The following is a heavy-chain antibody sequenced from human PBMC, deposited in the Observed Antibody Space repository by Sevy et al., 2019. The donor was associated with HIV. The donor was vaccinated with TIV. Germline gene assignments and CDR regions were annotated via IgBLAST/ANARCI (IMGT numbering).Heavy chain of an antibody. CDR3: ARGLKREGRGVATIRGYYYYMDV. D-gene: IGHD5-12*01. Sequence: SETLSLTCAVYGGSFSGYYWSWIRQPPGKGLEWIGEINHSGSTNYNPFLKSRVTISVDTSKNQFSLKLSSVTAADTAVYYCARGLKREGRGVATIRGYYYYMDVWGKGTTVTVSS. J-gene: IGHJ6*03. CDR2: INHSGST. V-gene: IGHV4-34*01. CDR1: GGSFSGYY.